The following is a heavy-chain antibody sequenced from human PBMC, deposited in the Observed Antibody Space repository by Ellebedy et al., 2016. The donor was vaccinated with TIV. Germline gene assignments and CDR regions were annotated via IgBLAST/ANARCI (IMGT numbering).Heavy chain of an antibody. J-gene: IGHJ4*02. CDR2: MNPNSGNT. D-gene: IGHD1-26*01. Sequence: AASVKVSCKASGYTFTSYDINWVRQATGQGPEWMGWMNPNSGNTGYAQKFQGRVTITRDTSASTAYMELSSLRSEDTAVYYCARVKWELPFDYWGQGTLVTVSS. V-gene: IGHV1-8*01. CDR1: GYTFTSYD. CDR3: ARVKWELPFDY.